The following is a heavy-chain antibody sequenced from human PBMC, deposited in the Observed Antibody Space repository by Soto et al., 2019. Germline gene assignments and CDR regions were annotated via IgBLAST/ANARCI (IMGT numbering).Heavy chain of an antibody. CDR3: AKDPEVWFGDFTYFDY. Sequence: PGGSLRLSCAASGFTFSSYAMSWVRQAPGKGLEWVSAISGSGGSTYYADSVKGRFTISRDNSKNTLYLQMNSLRAEDTAVYYCAKDPEVWFGDFTYFDYWGQGNLVTVS. J-gene: IGHJ4*02. CDR1: GFTFSSYA. D-gene: IGHD3-10*01. CDR2: ISGSGGST. V-gene: IGHV3-23*01.